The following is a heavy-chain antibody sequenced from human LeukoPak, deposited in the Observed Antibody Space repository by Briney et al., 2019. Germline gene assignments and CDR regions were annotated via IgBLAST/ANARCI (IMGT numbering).Heavy chain of an antibody. D-gene: IGHD1-26*01. V-gene: IGHV3-33*06. J-gene: IGHJ4*02. Sequence: PGGXLRLSCAASGFTFSSYGMHGVGQAPGKGGEGVAGICYDGRKKDYADSVKGRLTISRDNSKKTLYMQMNRLRAGDTAVYYCAKDRLVGATPYFDYWGQGTLVTVSS. CDR2: ICYDGRKK. CDR3: AKDRLVGATPYFDY. CDR1: GFTFSSYG.